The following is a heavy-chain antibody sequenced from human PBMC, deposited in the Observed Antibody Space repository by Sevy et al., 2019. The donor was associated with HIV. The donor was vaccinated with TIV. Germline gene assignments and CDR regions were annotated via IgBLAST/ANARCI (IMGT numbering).Heavy chain of an antibody. CDR1: GFGFNIYT. J-gene: IGHJ4*02. Sequence: GGSLRLSCAASGFGFNIYTMHWVRQAPGKGLEWVASISSVGTFIYYADSVKGRFTISREDARDSLYVQMNSLRAEDTAIYYCARDLLAVTGTVYFDLWGQGALVTVSS. CDR3: ARDLLAVTGTVYFDL. CDR2: ISSVGTFI. D-gene: IGHD6-19*01. V-gene: IGHV3-21*01.